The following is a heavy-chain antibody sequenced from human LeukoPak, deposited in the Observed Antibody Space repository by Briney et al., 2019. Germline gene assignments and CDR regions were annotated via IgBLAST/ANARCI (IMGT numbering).Heavy chain of an antibody. Sequence: ASVTVSCKASGYTFTGYYMHWVRQAPGQGLEWMGWTDPISGGTNYTQRFQGRVTMTRDTSISTAYMELNRLRSDDTAVYYCARGLHHLYYFDYWGQGTLVTVSS. V-gene: IGHV1-2*02. CDR3: ARGLHHLYYFDY. CDR1: GYTFTGYY. J-gene: IGHJ4*02. CDR2: TDPISGGT. D-gene: IGHD5/OR15-5a*01.